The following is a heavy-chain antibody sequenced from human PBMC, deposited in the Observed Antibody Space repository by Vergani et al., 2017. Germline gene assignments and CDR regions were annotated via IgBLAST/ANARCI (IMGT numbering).Heavy chain of an antibody. CDR1: GFTFDDYA. CDR2: ISWNSGSI. CDR3: ARGGDCSSTSCYAPIGGDMDV. Sequence: EVQLVESGGGLVQPGRSLRLSCAASGFTFDDYAMHWVRQAPGKGLEWVSGISWNSGSIGYADSVKGRFTISRDNAKNSLYLQMNSLRAEDTALYYCARGGDCSSTSCYAPIGGDMDVWGKGTTVTVSS. J-gene: IGHJ6*03. D-gene: IGHD2-2*01. V-gene: IGHV3-9*01.